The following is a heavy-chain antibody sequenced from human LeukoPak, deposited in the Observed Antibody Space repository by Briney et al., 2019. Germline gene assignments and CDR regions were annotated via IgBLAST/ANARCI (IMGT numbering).Heavy chain of an antibody. V-gene: IGHV3-30-3*01. Sequence: GGSLRLSCAASGFTFSSYAMHWVRQAPGKGPEWVAVISYDGSNKYCADSVKGRFTISRDNSKNTLYLQMNSLRAEDTAVYYCARAPGAYCSSTSCYHFDYWGQGTLVTVSS. D-gene: IGHD2-2*01. CDR1: GFTFSSYA. CDR2: ISYDGSNK. CDR3: ARAPGAYCSSTSCYHFDY. J-gene: IGHJ4*02.